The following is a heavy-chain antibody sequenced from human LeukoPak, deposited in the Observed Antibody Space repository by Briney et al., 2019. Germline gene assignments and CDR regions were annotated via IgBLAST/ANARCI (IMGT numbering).Heavy chain of an antibody. J-gene: IGHJ5*02. Sequence: GASVKVSCKASGYTFTSYGISWVRQAPGQGLEWMGWISAYNGNTNYAQKLQGRVTMTTDTSTSTAYMVLRSLRSDDTAVYYCARSIFRIAAAGTRWFDPWGQGTLVTVSS. CDR3: ARSIFRIAAAGTRWFDP. D-gene: IGHD6-13*01. CDR2: ISAYNGNT. CDR1: GYTFTSYG. V-gene: IGHV1-18*01.